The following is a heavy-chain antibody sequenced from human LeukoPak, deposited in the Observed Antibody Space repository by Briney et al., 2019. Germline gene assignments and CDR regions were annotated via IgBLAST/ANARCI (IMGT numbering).Heavy chain of an antibody. Sequence: ASVKVSCKASGNTFTTYDFNWVRQAPGQGFEWMGWMNPKTGRTGFAQKFRGRLTMTRNTSISTAYMELSSLRSEDTAVYYCARASTTGAREGVAYWGQGTLVTVSS. CDR1: GNTFTTYD. J-gene: IGHJ4*02. CDR3: ARASTTGAREGVAY. D-gene: IGHD1-1*01. V-gene: IGHV1-8*01. CDR2: MNPKTGRT.